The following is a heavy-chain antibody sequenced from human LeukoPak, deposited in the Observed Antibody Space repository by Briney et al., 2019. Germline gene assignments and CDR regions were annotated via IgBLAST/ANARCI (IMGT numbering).Heavy chain of an antibody. CDR2: ISGSGGST. CDR3: AREVNSGSYYYFDY. CDR1: GFTFSSYA. J-gene: IGHJ4*02. D-gene: IGHD1-26*01. Sequence: GGSLRLSCAASGFTFSSYAMSWVRQAPGKGLEWVSAISGSGGSTYYADSVKGRFTISRDNSRNTLYLQMNSLRAEDTAVYYCAREVNSGSYYYFDYWGQGTLVTVSS. V-gene: IGHV3-23*01.